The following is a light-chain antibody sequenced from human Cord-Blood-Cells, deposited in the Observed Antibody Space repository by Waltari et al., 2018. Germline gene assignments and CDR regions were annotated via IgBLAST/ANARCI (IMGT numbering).Light chain of an antibody. J-gene: IGLJ2*01. CDR2: EVS. CDR3: CSYAGSSTPVV. Sequence: QSALTQPASVYGSPGHSITISCTGTSRAVGSYNSVSRYQQHPGKAPKLRIYEVSKRPSGVSNRFSGSKSGNMASLTISGLQAEDEADYYCCSYAGSSTPVVFGGGTKLTVL. V-gene: IGLV2-23*02. CDR1: SRAVGSYNS.